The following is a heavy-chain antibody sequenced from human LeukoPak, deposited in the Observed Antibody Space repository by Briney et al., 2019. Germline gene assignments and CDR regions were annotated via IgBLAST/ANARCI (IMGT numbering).Heavy chain of an antibody. CDR3: ARDQSPLVTGGHAFDI. D-gene: IGHD1-14*01. Sequence: GGSLRLSCAASGFTFSSYSMNWVRQAPGKGLEWVSYISSISSTIYYADSVKGRFTISRDNAKNSLYLQMNSLRAEDTAVYYCARDQSPLVTGGHAFDIWGQGTMVTVSS. CDR2: ISSISSTI. J-gene: IGHJ3*02. V-gene: IGHV3-48*01. CDR1: GFTFSSYS.